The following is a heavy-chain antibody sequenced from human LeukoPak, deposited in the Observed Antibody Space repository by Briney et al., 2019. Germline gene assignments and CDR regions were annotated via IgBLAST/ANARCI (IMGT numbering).Heavy chain of an antibody. Sequence: ASVKVSCTASGYTFTGYYMHWVRQAPGQGLEWMGWINPNSGGTNYAQKFQGRVTMTRDTSINTAYMELSRLRSDDTAVYYCARKYSSSWYSYFDYWGQGTLVTVSS. CDR2: INPNSGGT. V-gene: IGHV1-2*02. CDR3: ARKYSSSWYSYFDY. D-gene: IGHD6-13*01. J-gene: IGHJ4*02. CDR1: GYTFTGYY.